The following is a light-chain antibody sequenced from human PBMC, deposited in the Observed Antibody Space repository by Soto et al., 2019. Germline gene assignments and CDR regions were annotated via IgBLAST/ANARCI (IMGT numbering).Light chain of an antibody. CDR3: QQRSNWLT. V-gene: IGKV3-11*01. J-gene: IGKJ4*01. CDR1: QSVSSY. CDR2: DAS. Sequence: EIVLTQSPATLSLSPGERATLSCRASQSVSSYLAWYQQKPGQAPRLLIYDASNRATGIPARFSGSGSGTDFTLTISSLEAEDFAVYYCQQRSNWLTFGGGTKVDNK.